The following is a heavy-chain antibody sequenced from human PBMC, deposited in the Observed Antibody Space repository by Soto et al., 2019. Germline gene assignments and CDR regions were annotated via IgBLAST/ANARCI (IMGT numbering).Heavy chain of an antibody. J-gene: IGHJ4*02. V-gene: IGHV3-33*01. D-gene: IGHD2-21*02. CDR1: GFTFSSYG. CDR2: IWYDGSNK. Sequence: PGGSLRLSCAASGFTFSSYGMHWVRQAPGKGLEWVAVIWYDGSNKYYADSVKGRFTISRDNSKNTLYLQMNSLRAEDTAVYYCARDRDCGGDCSILDYWGQGTLVTVSS. CDR3: ARDRDCGGDCSILDY.